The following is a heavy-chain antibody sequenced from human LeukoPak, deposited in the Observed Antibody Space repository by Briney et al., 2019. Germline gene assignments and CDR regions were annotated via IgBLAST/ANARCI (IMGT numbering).Heavy chain of an antibody. CDR3: AKDNNPYDSSGYPYN. J-gene: IGHJ4*02. Sequence: GGSLRLSCAASGFTFDDYAMHWVRQAPGKGLEWVSGISWNSGSIGYGDSVKGRFTISRDNAKNSLYLQMNSLRAEDTALYYCAKDNNPYDSSGYPYNWGQGTLVTVSS. CDR2: ISWNSGSI. D-gene: IGHD3-22*01. CDR1: GFTFDDYA. V-gene: IGHV3-9*01.